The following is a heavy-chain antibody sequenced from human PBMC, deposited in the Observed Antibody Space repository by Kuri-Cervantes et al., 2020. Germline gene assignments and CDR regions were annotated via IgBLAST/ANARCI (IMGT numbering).Heavy chain of an antibody. Sequence: GESLKISCAASGFTFSDYYMSWIRQAPGKGLEWVSYISSSGSTIYYADSVKGRFTISSDKSKDTLYLQMNSLRAEDTAVYYCAKEEVGSGWPYYYYYYGMDVWGQGTTVTVSS. D-gene: IGHD6-19*01. V-gene: IGHV3-11*04. CDR3: AKEEVGSGWPYYYYYYGMDV. CDR1: GFTFSDYY. CDR2: ISSSGSTI. J-gene: IGHJ6*02.